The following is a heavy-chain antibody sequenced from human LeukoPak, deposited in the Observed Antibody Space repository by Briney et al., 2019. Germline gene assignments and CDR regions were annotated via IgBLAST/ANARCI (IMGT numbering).Heavy chain of an antibody. CDR2: INPSGDST. J-gene: IGHJ4*02. CDR3: ARGSGSDPAIY. CDR1: GYTFTNYH. D-gene: IGHD1-26*01. V-gene: IGHV1-46*01. Sequence: ASVKVSCKASGYTFTNYHMHWVRQAPGQGLEWMGIINPSGDSTSYTQKFQGRVTMTRDTSISTAYMELSRLRSDDTAVYYCARGSGSDPAIYWGQGTLVTVSS.